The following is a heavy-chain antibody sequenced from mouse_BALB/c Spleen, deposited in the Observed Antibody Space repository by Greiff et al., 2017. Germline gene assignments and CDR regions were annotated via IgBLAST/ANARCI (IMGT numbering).Heavy chain of an antibody. J-gene: IGHJ2*01. D-gene: IGHD2-12*01. CDR2: INSNGGST. V-gene: IGHV5-6-2*01. Sequence: EVKVVESGGGLVKLGGSLKLSCAASGFTFSSYYMSWVRQTPEKRLELVAAINSNGGSTYYPDTVKGRFTISRDNAKNTLYLQMSSLKSEDTALYYCARQGTYYRYIDYWGQGTTLTVSS. CDR3: ARQGTYYRYIDY. CDR1: GFTFSSYY.